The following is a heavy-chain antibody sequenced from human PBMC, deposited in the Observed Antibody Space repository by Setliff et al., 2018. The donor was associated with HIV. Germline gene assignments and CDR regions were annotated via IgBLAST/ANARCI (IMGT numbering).Heavy chain of an antibody. CDR3: AKDPSAGAPRYYYYMDV. Sequence: PGGSLRLSCAASAFTFRSYAMHWVRQAPGKGLEWVAVIWYDGSNKYYADSVKGRFTISRDNSKNTLYLQMNSLRAEDTAVYYCAKDPSAGAPRYYYYMDVWGKGTTVT. D-gene: IGHD6-13*01. CDR1: AFTFRSYA. V-gene: IGHV3-33*06. J-gene: IGHJ6*03. CDR2: IWYDGSNK.